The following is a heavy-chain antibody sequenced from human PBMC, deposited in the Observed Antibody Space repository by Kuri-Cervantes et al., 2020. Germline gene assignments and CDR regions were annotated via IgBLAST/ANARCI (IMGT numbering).Heavy chain of an antibody. D-gene: IGHD3-10*01. Sequence: GESLKISCAASGFTFSNYWMHWVRQAPGKGLEWVANIKEDGSDKYYVDSVKGRFTISRDNSKNTLYLQMNSLRAEDTAVYYCAKDKDYYGSGAIDYWGQGTLVTVSS. V-gene: IGHV3-7*01. J-gene: IGHJ4*02. CDR1: GFTFSNYW. CDR3: AKDKDYYGSGAIDY. CDR2: IKEDGSDK.